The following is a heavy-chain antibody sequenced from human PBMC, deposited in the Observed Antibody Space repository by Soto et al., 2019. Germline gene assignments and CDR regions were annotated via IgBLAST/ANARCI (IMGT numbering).Heavy chain of an antibody. D-gene: IGHD3-3*01. J-gene: IGHJ2*01. CDR3: ARVKVGDLFRFNWFFDL. CDR1: GGSIRSGNFS. CDR2: IFHTGST. Sequence: SETLSLTCTVSGGSIRSGNFSWTWIRQPPGKGLEWIAYIFHTGSTFYNSPLKPRVSISVDRSKNQFSLKLKSVTETDTAVYYCARVKVGDLFRFNWFFDLWGRGTLVTVSS. V-gene: IGHV4-30-2*01.